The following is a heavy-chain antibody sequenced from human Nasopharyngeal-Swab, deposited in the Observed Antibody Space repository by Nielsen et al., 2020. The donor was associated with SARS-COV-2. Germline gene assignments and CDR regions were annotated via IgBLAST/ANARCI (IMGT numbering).Heavy chain of an antibody. V-gene: IGHV4-38-2*02. CDR1: GDSMRSGYY. CDR2: VYHSGTT. D-gene: IGHD3-22*01. J-gene: IGHJ4*01. Sequence: GSLRLSCTVSGDSMRSGYYWGWIRQPPGKGLEWIGNVYHSGTTYYNLSLKSRVTISVDTSNNQFSLKLNSVTAADTAVYYCARVGYDTSGYYKSVLLYWGQGTLVTVSS. CDR3: ARVGYDTSGYYKSVLLY.